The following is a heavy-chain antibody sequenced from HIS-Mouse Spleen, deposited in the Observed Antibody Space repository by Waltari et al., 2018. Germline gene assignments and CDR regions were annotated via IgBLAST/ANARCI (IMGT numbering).Heavy chain of an antibody. CDR3: ARDLGNWFDP. V-gene: IGHV3-48*01. CDR1: GFTVSSYS. CDR2: ISSSSSTI. Sequence: EVQLVESGGGLVQPGGSLRLSCAASGFTVSSYSMNWVRQATGKGLEWVSYISSSSSTIYYADSVKGRFTISRDNAKNSLYLQMNSLRAEDTAVYYCARDLGNWFDPWGQGTLVTVSS. J-gene: IGHJ5*02.